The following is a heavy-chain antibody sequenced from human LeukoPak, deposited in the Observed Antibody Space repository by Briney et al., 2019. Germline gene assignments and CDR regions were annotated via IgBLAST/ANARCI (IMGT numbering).Heavy chain of an antibody. J-gene: IGHJ5*02. CDR2: IYTSGST. Sequence: PAETLSLTCTVSGGSISSYYWSWIRQPAGKGLEWIGRIYTSGSTNYNPSLKSRVTMSADTSKNQFSLTLSSVTAADTAVNYCARGTRRYCSSSSCFRFDHWGQGTLVTVSS. V-gene: IGHV4-4*07. CDR1: GGSISSYY. D-gene: IGHD2-2*01. CDR3: ARGTRRYCSSSSCFRFDH.